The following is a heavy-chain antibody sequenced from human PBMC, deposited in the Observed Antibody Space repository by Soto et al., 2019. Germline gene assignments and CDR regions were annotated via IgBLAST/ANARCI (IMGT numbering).Heavy chain of an antibody. D-gene: IGHD3-16*01. CDR3: AMVDVYVTPSPQDV. CDR2: INTYNGNT. V-gene: IGHV1-18*01. J-gene: IGHJ6*02. Sequence: QVQRVQSGAEVKSPGASVKVSWKASGYSFTRYGSGWARQAPGQGLEWMGWINTYNGNTNYAQNVQGRVTLTTDTSTSTAYMELRSLRSNDTAIYYCAMVDVYVTPSPQDVWGQGTTVIVSS. CDR1: GYSFTRYG.